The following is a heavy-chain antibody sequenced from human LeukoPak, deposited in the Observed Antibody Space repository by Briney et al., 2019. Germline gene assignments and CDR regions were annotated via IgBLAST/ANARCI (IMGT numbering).Heavy chain of an antibody. D-gene: IGHD1-26*01. CDR2: IRYDGSEK. CDR3: ARDLRIVSGSYLDY. CDR1: GFTFSSYG. V-gene: IGHV3-30*02. Sequence: GGSLRLSCAASGFTFSSYGMHWVRQAPGKGLEWVAFIRYDGSEKYYADSVKGRFISSRDNTKNSLYLQMNSLRAEDTAIYYCARDLRIVSGSYLDYWGEGTLVTVSS. J-gene: IGHJ4*02.